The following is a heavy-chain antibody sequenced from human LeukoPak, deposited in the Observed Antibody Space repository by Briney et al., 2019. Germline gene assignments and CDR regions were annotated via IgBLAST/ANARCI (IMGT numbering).Heavy chain of an antibody. D-gene: IGHD4-17*01. CDR1: GFTFSTTW. V-gene: IGHV3-53*01. Sequence: GGSLRLSCAAPGFTFSTTWMSWVRQAPGKGLEWVSLIYSGGSIYYADSVKGRFTISRGNSKNTLHLQMNSLRADDTAVYYCARGSDYGEFDYWGQGTLVTVSS. CDR2: IYSGGSI. CDR3: ARGSDYGEFDY. J-gene: IGHJ4*02.